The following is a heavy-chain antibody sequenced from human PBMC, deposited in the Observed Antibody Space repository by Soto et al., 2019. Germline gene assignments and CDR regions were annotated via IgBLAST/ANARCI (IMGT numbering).Heavy chain of an antibody. J-gene: IGHJ4*02. Sequence: PSGALSLTCTVSGGSISSHYWSWIRQPPGKGLEWIGYIYYSGFTDYNPSLKSRVTISEDTSKNQFSLRLTSVTAADTCVYYCARDQNSSDYLDYWGQGNLVTACS. CDR3: ARDQNSSDYLDY. CDR1: GGSISSHY. V-gene: IGHV4-59*11. CDR2: IYYSGFT. D-gene: IGHD3-22*01.